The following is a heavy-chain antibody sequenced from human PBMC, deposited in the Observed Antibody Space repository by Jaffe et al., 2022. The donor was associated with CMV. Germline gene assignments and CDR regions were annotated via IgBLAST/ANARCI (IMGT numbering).Heavy chain of an antibody. CDR1: GFTFSSYW. CDR2: IKQDGSEK. Sequence: EVQLVESGGGLVQPGGSLRLSCAASGFTFSSYWMSWVRQAPGKGLEWVANIKQDGSEKYYVDSVKGRFTISRDNAKNSLYLQMNSLRAEDTAVYYCARDYYDSSGYYEYYGMDVWGQGTTVTVSS. V-gene: IGHV3-7*01. CDR3: ARDYYDSSGYYEYYGMDV. J-gene: IGHJ6*02. D-gene: IGHD3-22*01.